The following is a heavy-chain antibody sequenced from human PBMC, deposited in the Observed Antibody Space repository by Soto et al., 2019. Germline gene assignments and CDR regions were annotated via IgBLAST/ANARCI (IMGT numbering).Heavy chain of an antibody. CDR1: GYTFTNYW. J-gene: IGHJ6*02. CDR3: AASIFYYGMDV. CDR2: IYPGDSDT. Sequence: GESLKISCKGSGYTFTNYWIGWVCQMPGKGLEWMGIIYPGDSDTKYNPSFQGQVTISADKSITTTYLQWNSLKASDTAIYYCAASIFYYGMDVWGQGTTVTVSS. V-gene: IGHV5-51*01.